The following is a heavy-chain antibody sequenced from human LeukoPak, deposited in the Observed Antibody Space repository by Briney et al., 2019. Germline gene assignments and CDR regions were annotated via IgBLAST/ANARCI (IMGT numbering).Heavy chain of an antibody. Sequence: HTGGSLRLSCAASGFTFSSYSMNWVRQAPGKGLEWVSYISSSSSTIYYADSVKGRFTISRDNAKNSLYLQMNSLRAEDTAVYYCARVWAYYGSGSEKYLDPWGQGTLVTVSS. CDR1: GFTFSSYS. V-gene: IGHV3-48*01. D-gene: IGHD3-10*01. CDR3: ARVWAYYGSGSEKYLDP. J-gene: IGHJ5*02. CDR2: ISSSSSTI.